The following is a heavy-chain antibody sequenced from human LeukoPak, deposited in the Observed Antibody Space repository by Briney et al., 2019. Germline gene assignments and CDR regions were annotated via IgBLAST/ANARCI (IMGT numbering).Heavy chain of an antibody. J-gene: IGHJ4*02. V-gene: IGHV3-11*04. Sequence: PGGSLRLSCAASGFTFSDYYMSWIRQGPGKGLDCVSYISTSGNTIYDADSVKGRFTISRDNAKNSLYLQMSSLRAEDTAVYYCARYSYGVHDFDYWGQGTLVTVSS. CDR3: ARYSYGVHDFDY. D-gene: IGHD5/OR15-5a*01. CDR2: ISTSGNTI. CDR1: GFTFSDYY.